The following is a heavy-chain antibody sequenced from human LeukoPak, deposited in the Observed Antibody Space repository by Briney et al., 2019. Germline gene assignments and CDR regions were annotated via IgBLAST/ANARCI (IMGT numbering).Heavy chain of an antibody. V-gene: IGHV1-2*02. Sequence: EASVKVSCKASGYTFTSYHISWVRQAPGQGLEWMGWINPYNGGTNYAQKFQGRVTMTTDTSISTAYMELSRLRSDDTAVYYCARVGSRIVGATKILDYWGQGTLVTVSS. J-gene: IGHJ4*02. CDR2: INPYNGGT. D-gene: IGHD1-26*01. CDR1: GYTFTSYH. CDR3: ARVGSRIVGATKILDY.